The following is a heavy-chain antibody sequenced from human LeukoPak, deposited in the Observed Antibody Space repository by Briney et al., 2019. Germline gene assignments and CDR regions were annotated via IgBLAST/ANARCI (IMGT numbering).Heavy chain of an antibody. CDR1: GGTFSSYA. CDR2: IIPILGIA. J-gene: IGHJ6*02. D-gene: IGHD3-22*01. V-gene: IGHV1-69*04. Sequence: SVKVSCKASGGTFSSYAISWVRQAPGQGLAWMGRIIPILGIANYAQKFQGRVTITADKSTSTAYMELSSLRSEDTAVYYCAREPSPSSGYYYYYGMDVWGQGTTVTVSS. CDR3: AREPSPSSGYYYYYGMDV.